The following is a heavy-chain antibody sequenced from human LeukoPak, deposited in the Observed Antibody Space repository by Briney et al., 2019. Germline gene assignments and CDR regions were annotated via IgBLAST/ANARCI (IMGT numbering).Heavy chain of an antibody. Sequence: PSETLSLTCAVYGGSFSGYYWSWIRQPPGKGLEWIGEINHSGSTNYNPSLKSRVTISVDTSKNQFSLKLSSVTAADTAVYYCARSGYDYQEIDYWGRGTLVTVSS. D-gene: IGHD5-12*01. V-gene: IGHV4-34*01. J-gene: IGHJ4*02. CDR2: INHSGST. CDR3: ARSGYDYQEIDY. CDR1: GGSFSGYY.